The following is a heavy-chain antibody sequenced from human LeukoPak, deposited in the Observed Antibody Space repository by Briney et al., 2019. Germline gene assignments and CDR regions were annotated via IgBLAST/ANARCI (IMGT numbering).Heavy chain of an antibody. J-gene: IGHJ6*04. Sequence: GGSLRLSCAASGFIFNNYAMTWVRQAPGKGLEWVSYISSSSSTIYYADSVKGRFTISRDNAKNSLYLQMNSLRAEDTAVYYCARGGEKPMDVWGKGTTVTVSS. V-gene: IGHV3-48*01. D-gene: IGHD1-14*01. CDR1: GFIFNNYA. CDR3: ARGGEKPMDV. CDR2: ISSSSSTI.